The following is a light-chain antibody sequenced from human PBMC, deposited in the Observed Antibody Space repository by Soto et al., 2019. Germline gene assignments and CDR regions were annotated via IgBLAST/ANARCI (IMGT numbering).Light chain of an antibody. J-gene: IGLJ1*01. Sequence: QSVLTQPRSVSGSPGQSVTISCTGTSSDVGGYNYVSWYQQHPGKAPKLMIYDVSKRPSGVPDRFSGSKSSNTASLTISGLQAEDEADYYCCSYAGSPYVFGTGTKVTAL. CDR1: SSDVGGYNY. CDR3: CSYAGSPYV. CDR2: DVS. V-gene: IGLV2-11*01.